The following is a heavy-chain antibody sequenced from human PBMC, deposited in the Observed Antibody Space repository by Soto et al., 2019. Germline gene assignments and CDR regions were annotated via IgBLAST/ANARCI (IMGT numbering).Heavy chain of an antibody. Sequence: SETLSLTCTVSGGSISSSSYYWGWIRQPPGKGLEWIGSIYYSGSTYYHPSLKSRVTISVDTSKNLFSLKLISVTSADTAVYYCARHESESYYYYGMDVWGKGTTVTVSS. J-gene: IGHJ6*04. V-gene: IGHV4-39*01. CDR1: GGSISSSSYY. CDR3: ARHESESYYYYGMDV. CDR2: IYYSGST.